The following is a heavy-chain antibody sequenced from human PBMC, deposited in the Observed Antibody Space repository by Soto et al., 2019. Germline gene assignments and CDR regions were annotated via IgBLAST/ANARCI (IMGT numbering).Heavy chain of an antibody. CDR2: FDPEDGER. CDR1: GYTLTELS. D-gene: IGHD6-19*01. Sequence: QVQLIQSGAEVKKPGASVKVSCKVSGYTLTELSMHWVRQAPGKGLEWMGGFDPEDGERMYAQKFQGRVSMTEDTSTDTAYMEVRRLRSEDTAVYYCATDLGAVDGLNVWGQGTTVPVSS. J-gene: IGHJ6*02. V-gene: IGHV1-24*01. CDR3: ATDLGAVDGLNV.